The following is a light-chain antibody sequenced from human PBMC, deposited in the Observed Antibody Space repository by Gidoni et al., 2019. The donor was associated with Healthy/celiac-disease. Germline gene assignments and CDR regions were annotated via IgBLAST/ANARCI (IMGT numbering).Light chain of an antibody. CDR3: QQYGSSSWT. CDR1: QSVSSSY. CDR2: GAS. Sequence: EIVLTQSPGTLSLSPGERATLSCSASQSVSSSYLAWYQQKPGQAPRLLIDGASSRATGIPERFSGSGSGTEFTLTISRMEPEDFAVYYCQQYGSSSWTFGQGTKVEIK. J-gene: IGKJ1*01. V-gene: IGKV3-20*01.